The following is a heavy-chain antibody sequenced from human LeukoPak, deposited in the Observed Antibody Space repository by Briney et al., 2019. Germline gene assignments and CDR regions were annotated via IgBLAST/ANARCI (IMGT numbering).Heavy chain of an antibody. D-gene: IGHD6-13*01. V-gene: IGHV3-7*01. CDR3: ARADLIAAAGGWFNP. J-gene: IGHJ5*02. Sequence: GGSLRLSCAASGFTFSSYWMSWVRQAPGKGLEWVANIKQDGSEKYYVDSVKGRFTISRDNAKNTLYLQMNSLRAEDTAVYYCARADLIAAAGGWFNPWGQGTLVTVSS. CDR1: GFTFSSYW. CDR2: IKQDGSEK.